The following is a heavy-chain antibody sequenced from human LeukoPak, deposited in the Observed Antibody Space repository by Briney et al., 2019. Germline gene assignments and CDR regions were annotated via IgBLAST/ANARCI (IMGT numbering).Heavy chain of an antibody. J-gene: IGHJ6*02. CDR2: IIPIFGTA. CDR1: GYTLTELS. D-gene: IGHD6-6*01. CDR3: ARSSIAALGNYYYGMDV. V-gene: IGHV1-69*13. Sequence: ASVKVSCKVSGYTLTELSMHWVRQAPGQGLEWMGGIIPIFGTANYAQKFQGRVTITADESTSTAYMELSSLRSEDTAVYYCARSSIAALGNYYYGMDVWGQGTTVTVSS.